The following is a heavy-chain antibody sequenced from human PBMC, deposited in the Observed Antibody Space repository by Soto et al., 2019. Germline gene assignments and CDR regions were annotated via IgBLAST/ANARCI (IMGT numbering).Heavy chain of an antibody. V-gene: IGHV5-51*01. J-gene: IGHJ6*02. D-gene: IGHD2-15*01. CDR3: ARFPRTCRGGSCDYYYYYYGMDV. CDR1: GYSFTSYW. CDR2: IYPGDSDT. Sequence: GESLKISCKGSGYSFTSYWIGWVRQMPGKGLEWMGNIYPGDSDTGYSPSFQGQVTISADKSIGTAYLQWSSLKASDTAMYYGARFPRTCRGGSCDYYYYYYGMDVWGQGTTVTV.